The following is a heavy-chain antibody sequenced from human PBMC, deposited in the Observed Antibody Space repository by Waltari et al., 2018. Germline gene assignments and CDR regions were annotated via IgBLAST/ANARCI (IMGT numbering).Heavy chain of an antibody. CDR2: IYYSGST. J-gene: IGHJ4*02. D-gene: IGHD3-22*01. Sequence: QVQLQESGPGLVKPSETLSLTCTVSGGSISSPYWSWIRQPPGKGLEWIGYIYYSGSTNYNPSLKSRVTISVDTSKNQFSLKLSSVTAADTAVYYCARSPESGYYFFALDYWGQGTLVTVSS. V-gene: IGHV4-59*11. CDR3: ARSPESGYYFFALDY. CDR1: GGSISSPY.